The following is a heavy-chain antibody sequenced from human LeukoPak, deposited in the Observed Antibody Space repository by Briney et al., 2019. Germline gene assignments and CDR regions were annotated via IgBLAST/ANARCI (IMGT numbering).Heavy chain of an antibody. D-gene: IGHD4-23*01. Sequence: ASVKVSCKASGYTFTSYDINWVRQATGQGLEWMGLMTPNSGDTGYAQKFQGRVTMTRNTSISTAYMELSSLRSEDTAVYYCARVPVVTPRASRIKRYFDLWGRGTLVTVSS. CDR2: MTPNSGDT. V-gene: IGHV1-8*01. J-gene: IGHJ2*01. CDR1: GYTFTSYD. CDR3: ARVPVVTPRASRIKRYFDL.